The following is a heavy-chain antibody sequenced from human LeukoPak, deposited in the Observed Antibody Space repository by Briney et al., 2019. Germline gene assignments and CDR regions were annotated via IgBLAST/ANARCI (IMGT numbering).Heavy chain of an antibody. J-gene: IGHJ4*02. D-gene: IGHD5-18*01. CDR3: ARARIQLWLLDY. CDR1: GFTFSSYA. V-gene: IGHV3-48*03. CDR2: ISSSGSTI. Sequence: GGSLRLSCAASGFTFSSYAMSWVRQAPGKGLEWVSAISSSGSTIYYADSVKGRFTISRDNAKNSLYLQMNSLRAEDTAVYYCARARIQLWLLDYWGQGTLVTVSS.